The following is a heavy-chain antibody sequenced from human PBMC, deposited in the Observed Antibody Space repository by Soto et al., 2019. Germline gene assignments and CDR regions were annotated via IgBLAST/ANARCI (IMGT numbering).Heavy chain of an antibody. J-gene: IGHJ1*01. Sequence: QLQLQESGPGLVKPSETLSLTCTVSDGSISSRSNYWGWIRQPPGKDLEWMGSVYYTGGTYYNTSLKSRVAISIDMSKNQFSLALSVVTAADTAVYYCAREVPPIRAHNPPEYFQQWGPGTMVPVSS. CDR3: AREVPPIRAHNPPEYFQQ. D-gene: IGHD1-26*01. V-gene: IGHV4-39*02. CDR2: VYYTGGT. CDR1: DGSISSRSNY.